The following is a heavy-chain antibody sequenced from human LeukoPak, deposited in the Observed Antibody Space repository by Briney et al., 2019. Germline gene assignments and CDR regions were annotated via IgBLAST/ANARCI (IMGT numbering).Heavy chain of an antibody. CDR1: GFTFSSYW. Sequence: GGSLRLSCAASGFTFSSYWMHWVRQAPGKGLVWISRINSDGSSTSYADSVKGRFTISRDNAKNTLYLQMNSLRAEDTAVYYCATLTVTTYHDAFDIWGQGTMVTVSS. J-gene: IGHJ3*02. D-gene: IGHD4-17*01. CDR2: INSDGSST. V-gene: IGHV3-74*01. CDR3: ATLTVTTYHDAFDI.